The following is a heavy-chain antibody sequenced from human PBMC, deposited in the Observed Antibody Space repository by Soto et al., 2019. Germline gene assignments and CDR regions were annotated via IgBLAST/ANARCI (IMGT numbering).Heavy chain of an antibody. CDR2: INHSGST. J-gene: IGHJ4*02. D-gene: IGHD3-10*01. Sequence: SETLSLTCAVYGGSFSGYYWSWIRQPPGKGLEWIGEINHSGSTNYNPSLKSRVTISVDTSKNQFSLKLSSVTAADTAVYYCARVWFGELYWGQGTLVTVSS. CDR3: ARVWFGELY. V-gene: IGHV4-34*01. CDR1: GGSFSGYY.